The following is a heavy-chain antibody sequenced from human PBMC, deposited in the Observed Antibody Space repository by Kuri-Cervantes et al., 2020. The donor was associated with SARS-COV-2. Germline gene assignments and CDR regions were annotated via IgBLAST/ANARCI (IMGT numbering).Heavy chain of an antibody. V-gene: IGHV1-58*02. Sequence: SVKVSCKTSGFTFTGSTIQWVRQARGQGLEWIGWIVVGSGDTSYAQEFQDRVTITRDMSTATAYMELRTLRSEDTAVYFCSPDAFDYWGQGTLVTVSS. J-gene: IGHJ4*02. CDR3: SPDAFDY. CDR2: IVVGSGDT. CDR1: GFTFTGST.